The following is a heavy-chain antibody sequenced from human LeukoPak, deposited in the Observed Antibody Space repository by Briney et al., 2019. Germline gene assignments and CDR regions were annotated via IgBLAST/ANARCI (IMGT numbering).Heavy chain of an antibody. Sequence: SETLSLTYTVSGGSISSYYWGWIRQPPGKGLEWIGSIYYSGSTYYNPSLKSRVTISVDTSKNQFSLKLSSVTAADTAVYYCARAIYGAAAGTSDFDYWGQGTLVTVSS. CDR2: IYYSGST. CDR3: ARAIYGAAAGTSDFDY. D-gene: IGHD6-13*01. CDR1: GGSISSYY. J-gene: IGHJ4*02. V-gene: IGHV4-39*07.